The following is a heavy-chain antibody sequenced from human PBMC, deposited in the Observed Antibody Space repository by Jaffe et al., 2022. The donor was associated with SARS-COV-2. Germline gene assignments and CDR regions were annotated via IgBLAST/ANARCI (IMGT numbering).Heavy chain of an antibody. V-gene: IGHV3-23*01. J-gene: IGHJ6*02. D-gene: IGHD2-2*01. CDR1: GFTFSSSA. CDR2: ISGSGDST. CDR3: ARGRCRSIDCPAKYGMDV. Sequence: EVQLLESGGGLVQPGGSLRLSCAASGFTFSSSAMSWVRQAPGKGLELVSIISGSGDSTYYADSVKGRFTFSRDNSKNTMYLQVNSLRADDTAVYYCARGRCRSIDCPAKYGMDVWGQGTTVTVSS.